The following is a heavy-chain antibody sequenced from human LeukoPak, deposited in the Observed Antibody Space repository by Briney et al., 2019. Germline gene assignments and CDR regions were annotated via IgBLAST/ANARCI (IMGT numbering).Heavy chain of an antibody. V-gene: IGHV4-59*01. CDR3: ARAGYTSNWHFDY. Sequence: SETLSLTWTVSGGSMNSYYWTWIRQPPGKGLEWIGYFYHIGKTNYNPSLKSRVTISMDTSRNQFSLKLRSVTAADTAVYYCARAGYTSNWHFDYWGQGALVTVSS. D-gene: IGHD6-13*01. CDR1: GGSMNSYY. CDR2: FYHIGKT. J-gene: IGHJ4*02.